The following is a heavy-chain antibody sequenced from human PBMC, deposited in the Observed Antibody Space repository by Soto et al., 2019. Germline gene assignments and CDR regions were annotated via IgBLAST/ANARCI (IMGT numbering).Heavy chain of an antibody. CDR3: ARDTGGRSGMDV. CDR2: IKEDGAEE. Sequence: EEELVESGGGLVQPGGSLRLSCVASGFRVSNHWMSWVRQAPGKGLEWLAYIKEDGAEEFYADSVKGRFSLSRDNAKNSVYVEMDSRRDEETAVCYCARDTGGRSGMDVWGQGTTVIVSS. D-gene: IGHD3-10*01. CDR1: GFRVSNHW. V-gene: IGHV3-7*01. J-gene: IGHJ6*02.